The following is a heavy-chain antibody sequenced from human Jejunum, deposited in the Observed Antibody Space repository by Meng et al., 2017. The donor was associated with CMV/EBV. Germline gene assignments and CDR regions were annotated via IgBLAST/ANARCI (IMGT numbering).Heavy chain of an antibody. V-gene: IGHV1-69*01. Sequence: QGQPMLAGAEVKKPGASVKVSCKASGYNFIAYYLHWVRQAPGQGLEWMEGLIPVLNKAKSAPRFQDRVTFTADETTTTAYMELSSLTFEDTAVYFCARGRGNQPLFNFWGQGTLVTVSS. J-gene: IGHJ4*02. CDR3: ARGRGNQPLFNF. CDR1: GYNFIAYY. D-gene: IGHD2/OR15-2a*01. CDR2: LIPVLNKA.